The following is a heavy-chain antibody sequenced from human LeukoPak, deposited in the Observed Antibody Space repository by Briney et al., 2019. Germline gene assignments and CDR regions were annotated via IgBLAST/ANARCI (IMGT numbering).Heavy chain of an antibody. D-gene: IGHD2-21*01. Sequence: GGSLRLSFAAAGFTLSSYAMTWVRQAPGKGPEWVSTISSSGGSTYHADSVKGRFTISRDNSKNTLYLQMNSLRAEDTAVYYCATDSDRLVVHYMDVWGKGTTVTVSS. CDR1: GFTLSSYA. V-gene: IGHV3-23*01. CDR3: ATDSDRLVVHYMDV. CDR2: ISSSGGST. J-gene: IGHJ6*03.